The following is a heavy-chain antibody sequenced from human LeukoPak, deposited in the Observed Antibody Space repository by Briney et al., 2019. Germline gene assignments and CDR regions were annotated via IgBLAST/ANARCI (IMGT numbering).Heavy chain of an antibody. CDR3: ARVMRVYDFWSGPGVYYFDY. V-gene: IGHV1-18*01. CDR2: ISAYNGNT. Sequence: ASVKVSCKASGYTFTSYGISWVRQAPGQGLEWMGWISAYNGNTNYAQKLQGRVTMTTDTSTSAACMELRSLRSDDTAVYYCARVMRVYDFWSGPGVYYFDYWGQGTLVTVSS. J-gene: IGHJ4*02. D-gene: IGHD3-3*01. CDR1: GYTFTSYG.